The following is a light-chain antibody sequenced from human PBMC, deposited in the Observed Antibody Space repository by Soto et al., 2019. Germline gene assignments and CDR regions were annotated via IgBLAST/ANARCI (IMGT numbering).Light chain of an antibody. CDR3: QQRSNWPPVT. J-gene: IGKJ5*01. Sequence: EIVLTQSPATLSLSPGERATLSCRASQSVSSYLAWYQQKPGQAPRLLIYDASNRATGIPARFSGSGSGTDFTLTISSLEPEDFVVYCCQQRSNWPPVTFGQGTRLEIK. V-gene: IGKV3-11*01. CDR1: QSVSSY. CDR2: DAS.